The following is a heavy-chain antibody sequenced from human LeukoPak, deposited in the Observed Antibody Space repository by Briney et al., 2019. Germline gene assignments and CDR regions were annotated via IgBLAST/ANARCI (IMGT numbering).Heavy chain of an antibody. V-gene: IGHV3-7*01. D-gene: IGHD2-8*01. J-gene: IGHJ4*02. CDR2: IKQNGSEK. CDR1: GSTFSANC. Sequence: GGPLGLSWAAPGSTFSANCRGWFGKAQGKGLEWVANIKQNGSEKDYVDSVKGRFTISRDNARNSVYLQMNSLRVGDTAVYYCADPGVGFWGQGTLVTVSS. CDR3: ADPGVGF.